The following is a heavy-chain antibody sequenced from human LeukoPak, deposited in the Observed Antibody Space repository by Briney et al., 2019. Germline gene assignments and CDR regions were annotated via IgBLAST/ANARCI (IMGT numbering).Heavy chain of an antibody. Sequence: SETLSLTCTVSGGSISSGGYYWSWIRQHPGKGLEWIGYIYYSGSTYYNPSLKSRVTISVDTSKNQFSLKLSSVTAADTAVYYCARDPGGLYCSGGSCYQNNWLDPWGQGTLVTVSS. CDR3: ARDPGGLYCSGGSCYQNNWLDP. CDR1: GGSISSGGYY. D-gene: IGHD2-15*01. V-gene: IGHV4-31*03. J-gene: IGHJ5*02. CDR2: IYYSGST.